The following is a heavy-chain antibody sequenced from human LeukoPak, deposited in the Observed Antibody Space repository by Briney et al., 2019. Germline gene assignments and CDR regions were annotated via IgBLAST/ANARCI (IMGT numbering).Heavy chain of an antibody. D-gene: IGHD3-10*01. Sequence: GGSLRLSCAASGFTFSSYWMSWVRQAPGRGLEWVANIKGDGNEKYYVDSVKGRFTISRDNAKNSQYLQMNSLRAEDTAVYYCATSRDVSLWFGELYWGQGTLLTVSS. J-gene: IGHJ4*02. CDR3: ATSRDVSLWFGELY. CDR2: IKGDGNEK. CDR1: GFTFSSYW. V-gene: IGHV3-7*01.